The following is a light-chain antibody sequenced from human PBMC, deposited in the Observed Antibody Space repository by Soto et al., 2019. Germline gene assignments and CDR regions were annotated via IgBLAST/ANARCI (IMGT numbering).Light chain of an antibody. CDR2: DVS. CDR1: SSDVGGYNY. V-gene: IGLV2-14*01. J-gene: IGLJ2*01. CDR3: SSYTRSSNLV. Sequence: QSVLTQPASVSGSPGQSITISCTGTSSDVGGYNYVSWYQQHPGKAPKLMIYDVSNRPSGVSNRFSGSKSGNTASLTISGLQAEDEADYYCSSYTRSSNLVFGGGTKLTVL.